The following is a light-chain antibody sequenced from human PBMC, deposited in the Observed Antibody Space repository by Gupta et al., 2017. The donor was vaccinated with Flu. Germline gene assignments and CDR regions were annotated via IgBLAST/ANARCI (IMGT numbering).Light chain of an antibody. CDR3: QQYNNWPSLT. CDR2: GAS. CDR1: QNVIKY. J-gene: IGKJ4*01. Sequence: EIVMTQSPATLSVSPGERATLSCRASQNVIKYVAWYQQKPGQAPRLLMYGASTRATDIPARFSGSGYGTDFTLTISSWQSEDFAVYYCQQYNNWPSLTFGGGTKVEIK. V-gene: IGKV3D-15*01.